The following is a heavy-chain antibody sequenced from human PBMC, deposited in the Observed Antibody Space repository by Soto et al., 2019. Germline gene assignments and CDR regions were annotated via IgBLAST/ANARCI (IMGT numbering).Heavy chain of an antibody. J-gene: IGHJ3*02. CDR2: INPNSGGT. D-gene: IGHD2-15*01. V-gene: IGHV1-2*04. CDR1: GYTFTGYY. CDR3: ARSPSPKDIVVVVAANSAFAI. Sequence: ASVKVSCKASGYTFTGYYMHWVRQAPGQGLEWMGWINPNSGGTNYAQKFQGWVTMTRDTSISTAYMELSRLRSDDTAVYYCARSPSPKDIVVVVAANSAFAIWGQGTMVTVAS.